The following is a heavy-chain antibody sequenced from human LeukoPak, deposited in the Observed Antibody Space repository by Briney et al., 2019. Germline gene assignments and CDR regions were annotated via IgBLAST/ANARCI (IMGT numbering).Heavy chain of an antibody. V-gene: IGHV4-61*02. J-gene: IGHJ6*03. CDR3: ARDLAYYYYMDV. CDR2: IYTSGST. Sequence: PSETLSLTCTVSGGSISSSSYYWGWIRQPAGKGLEWIGRIYTSGSTNYNPSLKSRVTMSVDTSKNQFSLKLSSVTAADTAVYYCARDLAYYYYMDVWGKGTTVTISS. CDR1: GGSISSSSYY.